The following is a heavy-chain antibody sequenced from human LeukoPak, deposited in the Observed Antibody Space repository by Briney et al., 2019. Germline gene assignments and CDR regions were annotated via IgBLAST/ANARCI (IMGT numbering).Heavy chain of an antibody. V-gene: IGHV1-2*02. CDR1: GYTFTGYY. Sequence: ASVKVSCKASGYTFTGYYMHWVRQVPGQGLEWMGWINPNSGGTKYAQKFQGRVTMTRDTSISTAYMELSRLRSDDTAVYYCATCWGTDAFDIWGQGTMVTVSS. J-gene: IGHJ3*02. CDR3: ATCWGTDAFDI. D-gene: IGHD3-10*02. CDR2: INPNSGGT.